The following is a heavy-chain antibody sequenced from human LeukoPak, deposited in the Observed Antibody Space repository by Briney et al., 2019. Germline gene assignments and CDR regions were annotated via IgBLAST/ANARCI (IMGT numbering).Heavy chain of an antibody. V-gene: IGHV3-15*07. D-gene: IGHD3-22*01. CDR2: IKSKTDGGTT. J-gene: IGHJ4*02. Sequence: PGGSLRLSCVASGFTFTNAWMNWVRQAPGKGLEWVGRIKSKTDGGTTDYAAPVKGRFTISRDGSKNALYLQMNSLKTEDTAVYYCTTDRYYYDSSGQLDYWGQGTLVTVSS. CDR3: TTDRYYYDSSGQLDY. CDR1: GFTFTNAW.